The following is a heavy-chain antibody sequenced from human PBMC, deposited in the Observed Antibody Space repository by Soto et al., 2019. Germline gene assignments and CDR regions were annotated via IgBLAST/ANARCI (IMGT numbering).Heavy chain of an antibody. CDR3: ARYPIAVAGTISGGLLSYYYYGMDV. D-gene: IGHD6-19*01. Sequence: PGESLKISCKGSGYSFTSYWIGWVRQMPGKGLEWMGIIYPGDSDTRYSPSFQGQVTISADKSISTAYLQWSSLKASDTAMYYCARYPIAVAGTISGGLLSYYYYGMDVWGQGTTVTVSS. CDR1: GYSFTSYW. CDR2: IYPGDSDT. J-gene: IGHJ6*02. V-gene: IGHV5-51*01.